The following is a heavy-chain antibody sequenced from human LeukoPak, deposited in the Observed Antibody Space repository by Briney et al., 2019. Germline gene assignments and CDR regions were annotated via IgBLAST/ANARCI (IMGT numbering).Heavy chain of an antibody. CDR2: INPSGGST. V-gene: IGHV1-46*01. J-gene: IGHJ4*02. Sequence: ASVKVSCKASGYTFTSYYMHWVRQAPGQGLEWMGIINPSGGSTNYAQKFQGRVTMTRDTSTSTVYMELSSLRSEDTAVYYCARDLHSSGWYGRPYYFDYWGQGTLVTVSS. D-gene: IGHD6-19*01. CDR1: GYTFTSYY. CDR3: ARDLHSSGWYGRPYYFDY.